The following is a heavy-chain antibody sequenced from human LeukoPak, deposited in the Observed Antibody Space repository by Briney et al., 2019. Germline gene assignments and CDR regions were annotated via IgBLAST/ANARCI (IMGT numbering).Heavy chain of an antibody. CDR3: ARAFFYYDSDANEY. CDR1: GGSISSGNW. V-gene: IGHV3-7*04. D-gene: IGHD3-22*01. CDR2: IKEDGSES. J-gene: IGHJ4*02. Sequence: PSGTLSLTCGVSGGSISSGNWWSWVRQPPGKGLEWVANIKEDGSESYYVDSVKGRFTISRDNAKNSLYLQMNSLRAEDTAVYYCARAFFYYDSDANEYWGQGTLVTVSS.